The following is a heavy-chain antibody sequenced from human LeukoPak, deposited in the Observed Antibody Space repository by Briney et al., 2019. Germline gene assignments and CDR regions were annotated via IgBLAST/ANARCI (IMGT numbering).Heavy chain of an antibody. CDR1: GGSISSYY. Sequence: SETLSLTCTVSGGSISSYYWSWIRQPPGKGLEWIGYIYYSGSTNYNPSLKSRVTISVDTSKNQFSLKLSSVTAADTAVYYCARVLPNGDYIDYWGQGTLVTVSS. D-gene: IGHD4-17*01. CDR2: IYYSGST. CDR3: ARVLPNGDYIDY. J-gene: IGHJ4*02. V-gene: IGHV4-59*01.